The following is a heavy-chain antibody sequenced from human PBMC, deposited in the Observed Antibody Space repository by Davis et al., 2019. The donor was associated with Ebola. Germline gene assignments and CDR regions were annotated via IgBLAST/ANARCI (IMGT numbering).Heavy chain of an antibody. Sequence: GGFLRLSCAASGFTFSSYSMNWVRQAPGKGLEWVSVIYSGGSTYYADSVKGRFTISRDNSKNTLYLQMNSLRAEDTAVYYCARGRGYYDFWSGYYTDEGMDVWGQGTTVTVSS. CDR3: ARGRGYYDFWSGYYTDEGMDV. CDR2: IYSGGST. D-gene: IGHD3-3*01. J-gene: IGHJ6*02. V-gene: IGHV3-66*01. CDR1: GFTFSSYS.